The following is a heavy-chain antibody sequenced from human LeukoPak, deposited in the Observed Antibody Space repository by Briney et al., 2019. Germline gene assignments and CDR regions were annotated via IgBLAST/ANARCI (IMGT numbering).Heavy chain of an antibody. Sequence: SETLSLTCTVSGGSISSYYWSWIRQPAGKGLEWIGRIYSSGSTDYNPSLKSRVTISVDTSKNQFSLKLSSVTAADTAVYYCARDPSGHLVRGRWFDPWGQGTLVTVSS. CDR3: ARDPSGHLVRGRWFDP. V-gene: IGHV4-4*07. J-gene: IGHJ5*02. CDR1: GGSISSYY. CDR2: IYSSGST. D-gene: IGHD6-6*01.